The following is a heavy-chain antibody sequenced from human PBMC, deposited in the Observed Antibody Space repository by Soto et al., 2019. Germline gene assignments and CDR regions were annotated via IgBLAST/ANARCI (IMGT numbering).Heavy chain of an antibody. Sequence: ESGGGVVQPGRSLRLSCAASGFTFSSYAMHWVRQAPGKGLEWVAVISYDGSNKYYADSVKGRFTISRDNSKNTLYLQMNSLRAEDTAVYYCARSVTIFAAFDYWGQGTLVTVSS. CDR2: ISYDGSNK. CDR1: GFTFSSYA. V-gene: IGHV3-30-3*01. J-gene: IGHJ4*02. D-gene: IGHD3-3*01. CDR3: ARSVTIFAAFDY.